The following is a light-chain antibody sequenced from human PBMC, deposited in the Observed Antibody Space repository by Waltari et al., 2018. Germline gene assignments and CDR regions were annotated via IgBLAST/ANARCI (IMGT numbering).Light chain of an antibody. CDR1: SSDVGNYNL. Sequence: QSALTQPASVSGSPGQSITISCTGTSSDVGNYNLVSWFRQHPGQAPNLVVYKISRRPSGVSDRFSGSKSGNTASLTISGLHLEDEADYYCCSYAGGGSWVFGGGTKLTVL. J-gene: IGLJ3*02. CDR2: KIS. CDR3: CSYAGGGSWV. V-gene: IGLV2-23*02.